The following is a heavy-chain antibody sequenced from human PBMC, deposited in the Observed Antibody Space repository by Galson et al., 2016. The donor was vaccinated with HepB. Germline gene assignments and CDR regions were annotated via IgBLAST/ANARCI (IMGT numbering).Heavy chain of an antibody. Sequence: SLRLSCADSGFIFRSYAMNWVHQAPGKGLEWLAVISNDGSNKYFADSVKGRFTISRDNSKNTLYLRMNSLRAEDTAVYYCARFIASPWNDYYYYGMDVWGKGTTVTVSS. CDR2: ISNDGSNK. J-gene: IGHJ6*04. CDR3: ARFIASPWNDYYYYGMDV. CDR1: GFIFRSYA. V-gene: IGHV3-30-3*01. D-gene: IGHD1-1*01.